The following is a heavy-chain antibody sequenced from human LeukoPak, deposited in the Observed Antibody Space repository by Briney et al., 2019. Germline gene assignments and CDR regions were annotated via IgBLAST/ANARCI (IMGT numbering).Heavy chain of an antibody. D-gene: IGHD1-26*01. CDR3: ATLGSSPPNYYYYYMDV. CDR1: GFTFSSYG. J-gene: IGHJ6*03. CDR2: ISGSGGST. V-gene: IGHV3-23*01. Sequence: PGGSLRLSCAASGFTFSSYGMSWVRQAPGKGLEWVSAISGSGGSTYYADSVKGRFTISRDNSKNTLYLQMNSLRAEDTAVYYCATLGSSPPNYYYYYMDVWGKGTTVTVSS.